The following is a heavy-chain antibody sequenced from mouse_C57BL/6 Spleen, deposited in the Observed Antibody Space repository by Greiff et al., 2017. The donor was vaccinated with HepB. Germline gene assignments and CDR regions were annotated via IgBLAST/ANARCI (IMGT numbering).Heavy chain of an antibody. J-gene: IGHJ2*01. CDR2: ISDGDSYT. CDR1: GFTFSSYA. CDR3: ASDLGGAFDY. Sequence: DVMLVESGGGLVKPGGSLKLSCAASGFTFSSYAMTWVRQTPEKRLEWVATISDGDSYTYYPDNVKGRFTISIDNAKYNLNLHRLQMKSEAPAMCYCASDLGGAFDYWGQGTTLTVSS. V-gene: IGHV5-4*03. D-gene: IGHD3-3*01.